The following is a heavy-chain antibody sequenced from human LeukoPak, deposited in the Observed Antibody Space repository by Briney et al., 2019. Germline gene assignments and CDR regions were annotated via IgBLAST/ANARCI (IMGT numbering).Heavy chain of an antibody. Sequence: GGSLRLSCAASGFPFRSYWMHWVRQVPGKGLVWVSYISTYGTTTNYADCVKGRFTISRDNAKDTFYLQLNSLRAEDTAIYYCARSLGYSSGGWGQGTLVTVSS. J-gene: IGHJ4*02. D-gene: IGHD2-15*01. CDR2: ISTYGTTT. CDR1: GFPFRSYW. V-gene: IGHV3-74*01. CDR3: ARSLGYSSGG.